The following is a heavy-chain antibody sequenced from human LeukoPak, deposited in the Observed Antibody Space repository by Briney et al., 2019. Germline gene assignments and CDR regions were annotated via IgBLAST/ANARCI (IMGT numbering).Heavy chain of an antibody. J-gene: IGHJ4*02. CDR1: GFTFSNYG. Sequence: PGRSLRLSCAASGFTFSNYGMHWVRQAPGKGLEWVVVISHDGSNNNYADSVKGRFTISRDNSKNTLYLQMNSLRPEDTAVYYCAREYCSSTSCWAFDYWGQGTLVTVSS. D-gene: IGHD2-2*01. V-gene: IGHV3-30*03. CDR3: AREYCSSTSCWAFDY. CDR2: ISHDGSNN.